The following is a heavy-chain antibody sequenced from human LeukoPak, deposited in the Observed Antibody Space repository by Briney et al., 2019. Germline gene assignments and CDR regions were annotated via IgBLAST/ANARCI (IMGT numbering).Heavy chain of an antibody. J-gene: IGHJ6*03. D-gene: IGHD6-19*01. V-gene: IGHV3-7*01. Sequence: GGSLRLSCAASGFTFSSYWMSWVRQAPGKGLEWVANIKQDGSEKYYVDSVKGRFTISRDNARKSLYLEMNNLRAEDTAVYYCARGRIAVAGTYIPSNWGPQLYYMDVWGKGTTVTVSS. CDR3: ARGRIAVAGTYIPSNWGPQLYYMDV. CDR1: GFTFSSYW. CDR2: IKQDGSEK.